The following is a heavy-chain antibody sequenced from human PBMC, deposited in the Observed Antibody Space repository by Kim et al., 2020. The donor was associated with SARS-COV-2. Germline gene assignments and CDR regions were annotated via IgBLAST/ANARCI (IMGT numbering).Heavy chain of an antibody. D-gene: IGHD6-19*01. Sequence: SETLSLTCAVYGGSFSGYYWSWIRQPPGKGLEWIGEINHSGSTNYNPSLKSRVTISVDTSKNQFSLKLSSVTAADTAVYYCARGGRAVAGRYGYYYGMDVWGQGTTVTVSS. V-gene: IGHV4-34*01. J-gene: IGHJ6*02. CDR3: ARGGRAVAGRYGYYYGMDV. CDR1: GGSFSGYY. CDR2: INHSGST.